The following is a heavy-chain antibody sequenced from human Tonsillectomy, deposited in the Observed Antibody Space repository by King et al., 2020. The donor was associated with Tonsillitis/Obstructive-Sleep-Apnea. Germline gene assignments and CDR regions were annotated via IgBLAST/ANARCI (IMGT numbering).Heavy chain of an antibody. J-gene: IGHJ4*02. CDR3: TSGAGWTLGRY. Sequence: VQLVESGGGVVQPGGSLRLSCAASGFTFDDSAMHWVRQDPGKGLEWVSLTSGDGGITYYADSVKGRFTIARDNSKNSLYLQMNTLKTEDTALYYCTSGAGWTLGRYWGQGTLVTVSS. CDR1: GFTFDDSA. CDR2: TSGDGGIT. D-gene: IGHD3/OR15-3a*01. V-gene: IGHV3-43*02.